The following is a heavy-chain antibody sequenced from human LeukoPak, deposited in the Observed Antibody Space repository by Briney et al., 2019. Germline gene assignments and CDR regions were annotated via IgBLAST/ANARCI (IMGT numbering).Heavy chain of an antibody. D-gene: IGHD2-2*02. CDR1: GYTFTTYY. V-gene: IGHV1-46*01. CDR2: INAGGGST. CDR3: AESDSCSSTGSYMDY. Sequence: AAVKVSRKASGYTFTTYYMHWVRQPPAQGLEWMGIINAGGGSTSYAQEVQGRVTMTSDTTSITFYIEQSRLTLENTAVYYCAESDSCSSTGSYMDYWGQGTLVTVSS. J-gene: IGHJ4*02.